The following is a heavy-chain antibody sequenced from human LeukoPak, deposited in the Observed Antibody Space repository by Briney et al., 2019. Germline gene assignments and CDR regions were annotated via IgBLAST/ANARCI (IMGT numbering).Heavy chain of an antibody. J-gene: IGHJ4*02. CDR2: TWYDGSKK. V-gene: IGHV3-33*01. Sequence: GGSLRLSCAASGFTFSNYNMHWVRQAPGKGLEWVAVTWYDGSKKYYVDSVKGRFTISRDNSKNSLYLQMNSLRTEDTAVYYCARGSFGFDYWGQGTLVTVSS. CDR1: GFTFSNYN. D-gene: IGHD3-10*01. CDR3: ARGSFGFDY.